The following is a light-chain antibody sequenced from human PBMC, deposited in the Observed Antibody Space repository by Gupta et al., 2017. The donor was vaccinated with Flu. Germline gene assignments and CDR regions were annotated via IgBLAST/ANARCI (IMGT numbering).Light chain of an antibody. CDR2: VNSDGSH. Sequence: VKLTCTLSSGHISYDIAWHQQQPEKGPRYLMRVNSDGSHTKGDGIPDRFSGSSSGAERYLTISSLQSEDEADYYCQTWATGIRVFGGGTKLTVL. V-gene: IGLV4-69*01. CDR1: SGHISYD. J-gene: IGLJ3*02. CDR3: QTWATGIRV.